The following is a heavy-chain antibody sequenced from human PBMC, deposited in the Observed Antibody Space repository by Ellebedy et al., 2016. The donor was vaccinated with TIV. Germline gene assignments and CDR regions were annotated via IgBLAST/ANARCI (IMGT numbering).Heavy chain of an antibody. CDR1: GFTFSSYD. V-gene: IGHV3-13*01. CDR2: IDNAGDT. CDR3: TRFEIISGGGYGMDV. Sequence: GGSLRLXXAASGFTFSSYDMHWVRQSTRKGLEWVASIDNAGDTYYPGSVKGRFTISRENAKNSLYLQMNSLRVEDTAVYYCTRFEIISGGGYGMDVWGQGTTVTVSS. J-gene: IGHJ6*02. D-gene: IGHD3-16*01.